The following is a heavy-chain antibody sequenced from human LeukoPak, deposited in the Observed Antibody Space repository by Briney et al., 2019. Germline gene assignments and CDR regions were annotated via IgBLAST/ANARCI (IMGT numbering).Heavy chain of an antibody. CDR1: GFTVSSNY. Sequence: GGSLRLSCAASGFTVSSNYMSWVRQAPGKGLEWVSIIYAGGSTYHADSVKGRFTLSRDNSKNTLYLQMNSLRAEDTAVYYCARVITAAALYYYYGMDVWGKGTTVTVSS. CDR3: ARVITAAALYYYYGMDV. CDR2: IYAGGST. V-gene: IGHV3-53*01. J-gene: IGHJ6*04. D-gene: IGHD6-13*01.